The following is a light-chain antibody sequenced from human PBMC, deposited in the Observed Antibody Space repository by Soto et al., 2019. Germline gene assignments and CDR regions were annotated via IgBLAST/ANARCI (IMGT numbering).Light chain of an antibody. CDR2: EVS. V-gene: IGLV2-23*02. J-gene: IGLJ1*01. CDR1: SSVVGSYNL. Sequence: QSELTQPASVSGSPGQSITISCTGASSVVGSYNLVSWYQQHPGKAPKLMIFEVSKRPSGVSNRFSGSKSGNTASLTISGLQAEDEAEYYCCSYATGSTYFFGTGTKVTV. CDR3: CSYATGSTYF.